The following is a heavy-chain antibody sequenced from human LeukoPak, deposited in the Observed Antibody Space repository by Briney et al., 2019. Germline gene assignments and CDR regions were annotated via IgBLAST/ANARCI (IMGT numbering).Heavy chain of an antibody. CDR1: GFFFNTNA. D-gene: IGHD1-26*01. J-gene: IGHJ6*03. CDR2: IGNSDET. Sequence: GGSLRLSCAASGFFFNTNAMSWVRQAPGMGLEWVAAIGNSDETYYADAVKGRFTISRDTSKNTLFLQMNNLRAEDTALYYCARKSGSYPHYYMDVWGKGTTVTVSS. CDR3: ARKSGSYPHYYMDV. V-gene: IGHV3-23*01.